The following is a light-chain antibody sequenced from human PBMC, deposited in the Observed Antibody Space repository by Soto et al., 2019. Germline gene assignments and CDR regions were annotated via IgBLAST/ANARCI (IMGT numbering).Light chain of an antibody. CDR1: QDISRY. CDR2: EAS. J-gene: IGKJ2*01. V-gene: IGKV1-33*01. Sequence: DIQMTQSPSSLSASVGDKVTITCQASQDISRYLSWHQKKPGKAPKLLIHEASNLETGVPSRFSGNGSGTDFAFIISTLQPEDIATYYCQQYAHLPYTFGQGSKLDIK. CDR3: QQYAHLPYT.